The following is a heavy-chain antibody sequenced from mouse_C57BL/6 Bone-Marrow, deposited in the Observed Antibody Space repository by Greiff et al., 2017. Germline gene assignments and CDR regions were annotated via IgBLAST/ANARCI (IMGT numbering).Heavy chain of an antibody. Sequence: QVHVKQSGAELAKPGASVKLSCKASGYTFTSYWMHWVKQRPGQGLEWIGYINPSSGYTKYNQKFKDKATLTADKSSSTAYMQLSSLTYEDSAVYYCARGRALYAMDYWGQGTSVTVSS. D-gene: IGHD3-1*01. CDR2: INPSSGYT. V-gene: IGHV1-7*01. CDR1: GYTFTSYW. CDR3: ARGRALYAMDY. J-gene: IGHJ4*01.